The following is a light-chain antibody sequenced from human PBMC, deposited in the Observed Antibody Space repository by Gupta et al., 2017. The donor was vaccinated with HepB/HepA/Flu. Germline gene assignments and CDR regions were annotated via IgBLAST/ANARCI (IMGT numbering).Light chain of an antibody. V-gene: IGKV3-15*01. CDR3: QQDNNWPPWT. Sequence: EIVMTQSPATLSVSPGERATLSCRASQSVSSNLAGYQKKPGQSTRLLIDGASTRATGIPARFSGSVSWTEFMITISSLQSEDVSVYYLQQDNNWPPWTFGQGTKVEIK. J-gene: IGKJ1*01. CDR1: QSVSSN. CDR2: GAS.